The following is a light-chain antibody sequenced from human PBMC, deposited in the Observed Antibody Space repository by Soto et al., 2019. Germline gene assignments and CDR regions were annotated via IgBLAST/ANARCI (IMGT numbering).Light chain of an antibody. CDR3: GTWDGSRNWV. J-gene: IGLJ3*02. Sequence: QSVLTQSPSVSAAPGQKVTISCSGSSSNIGSNYVSWYQQFPDTAPKLLIYDNIKRPSGIPDRFSGSKSGTSATLVITGLQTGDEADYYCGTWDGSRNWVFGGGTK. CDR2: DNI. CDR1: SSNIGSNY. V-gene: IGLV1-51*01.